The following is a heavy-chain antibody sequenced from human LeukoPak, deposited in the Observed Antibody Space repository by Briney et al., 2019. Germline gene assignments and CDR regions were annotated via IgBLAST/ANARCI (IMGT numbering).Heavy chain of an antibody. CDR1: GFTFSSYE. Sequence: GGSLRLSCAASGFTFSSYEMNWVRQAPGKGLEWVANIKQDGSEKYYVDSVKGRFTISRDNAKNSLYLQMNSLRAEDTAVYYCARGGDYREHFDYWGQGTLVTVSS. CDR2: IKQDGSEK. V-gene: IGHV3-7*01. J-gene: IGHJ4*02. D-gene: IGHD3-16*01. CDR3: ARGGDYREHFDY.